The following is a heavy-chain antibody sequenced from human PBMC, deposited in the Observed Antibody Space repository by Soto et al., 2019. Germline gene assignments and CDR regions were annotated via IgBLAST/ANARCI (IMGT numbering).Heavy chain of an antibody. Sequence: ASVKVSCKTSGYTFSTYGINWVRQAPGQGLELMGWISAYDGKTTYAEKFQGRVTLTTDTSTSTAYMDLRSLRSDDTAIYYCARDPHEFWTSYWFDPWGQGTPVTVSS. CDR1: GYTFSTYG. CDR3: ARDPHEFWTSYWFDP. D-gene: IGHD3-3*01. J-gene: IGHJ5*02. CDR2: ISAYDGKT. V-gene: IGHV1-18*01.